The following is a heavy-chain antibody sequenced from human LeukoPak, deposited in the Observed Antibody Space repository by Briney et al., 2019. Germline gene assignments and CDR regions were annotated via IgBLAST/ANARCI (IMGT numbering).Heavy chain of an antibody. Sequence: GGSLRLSCAASGFTVSSNYMSWVRQAPGKGLEWVSVIYSGDSTYYADAVRGRFTISRDNSKNTLYLQMNSLRAEDTAVYYCARDQSSGWPHYYYYGMDVWGQGTTVTVSS. CDR3: ARDQSSGWPHYYYYGMDV. J-gene: IGHJ6*02. CDR2: IYSGDST. V-gene: IGHV3-53*01. D-gene: IGHD6-19*01. CDR1: GFTVSSNY.